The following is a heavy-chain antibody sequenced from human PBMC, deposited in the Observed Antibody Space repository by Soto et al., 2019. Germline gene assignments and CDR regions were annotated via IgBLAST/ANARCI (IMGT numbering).Heavy chain of an antibody. CDR2: IYHSGST. J-gene: IGHJ5*02. CDR3: ARDGGITMVRGVPENWFDP. CDR1: SGSISSSNW. Sequence: QVQLQESGPGLVKPSGTLSLTCAVSSGSISSSNWWSWVRQPPGKGLEWIGEIYHSGSTNYNPSLKRRVTISVDKSKYPFSLKLSSVTAADTAVYYCARDGGITMVRGVPENWFDPRGQGTLVTVSS. D-gene: IGHD3-10*01. V-gene: IGHV4-4*02.